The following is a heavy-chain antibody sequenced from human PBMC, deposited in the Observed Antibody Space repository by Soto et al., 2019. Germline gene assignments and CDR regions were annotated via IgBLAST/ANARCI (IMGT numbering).Heavy chain of an antibody. CDR2: ISSSTSHT. CDR3: ARGRGAAADYFDF. CDR1: GFTFSDYY. J-gene: IGHJ4*02. V-gene: IGHV3-11*05. Sequence: QVQLVESGGGLVKPGGSLRLSCAVSGFTFSDYYMTWIRQAPGKGLEWVSYISSSTSHTNYADSVKGRFTISRDNAQNSLFLKMNSLRAEDTAVYYCARGRGAAADYFDFWGQGTLVTVSS. D-gene: IGHD6-13*01.